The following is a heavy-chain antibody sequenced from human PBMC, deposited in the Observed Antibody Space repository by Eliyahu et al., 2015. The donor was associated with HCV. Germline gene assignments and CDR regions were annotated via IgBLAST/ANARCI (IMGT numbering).Heavy chain of an antibody. V-gene: IGHV3-21*01. CDR3: ARWEPYSSSWYLNGIDY. CDR1: XFXXSSYS. Sequence: EVQLVESGGGLVKPGGSLRXSXAASXFXXSSYSMNWVRQAPGKGLEWVSSISSSSSYIYYADSVKGRFTISRDNAKNSLYLQMNSLRAEDTAVYYCARWEPYSSSWYLNGIDYWGQGTLVTVSS. D-gene: IGHD6-13*01. J-gene: IGHJ4*02. CDR2: ISSSSSYI.